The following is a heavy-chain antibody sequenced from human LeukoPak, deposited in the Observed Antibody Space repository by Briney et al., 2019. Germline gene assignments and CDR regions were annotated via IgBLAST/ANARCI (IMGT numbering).Heavy chain of an antibody. CDR2: LYTSGTT. CDR3: ARAGGSVGWYGTIDS. D-gene: IGHD6-19*01. CDR1: GGSISSGSYY. Sequence: PSQTLSLTCTVSGGSISSGSYYWTWIRQPAGKGLEWIGHLYTSGTTSYNPSLQSRVTISADMSKHQFSLRLTSVTAADTAVYYCARAGGSVGWYGTIDSWGQGTLVTVSS. J-gene: IGHJ4*02. V-gene: IGHV4-61*09.